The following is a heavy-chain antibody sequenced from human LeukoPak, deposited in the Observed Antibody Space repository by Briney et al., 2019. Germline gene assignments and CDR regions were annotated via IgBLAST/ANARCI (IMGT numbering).Heavy chain of an antibody. J-gene: IGHJ4*02. CDR3: ARDPSGYFNY. CDR2: IYYSGST. V-gene: IGHV4-61*01. CDR1: GVSVNSGNYN. Sequence: SETLSLTCTVSGVSVNSGNYNWSWLRQPPGKGLEWIGFIYYSGSTNYNPSLKSRVAISVDTSKNQFSLKLSSVTAADTAVYYCARDPSGYFNYWGQGTLATVSS. D-gene: IGHD3-22*01.